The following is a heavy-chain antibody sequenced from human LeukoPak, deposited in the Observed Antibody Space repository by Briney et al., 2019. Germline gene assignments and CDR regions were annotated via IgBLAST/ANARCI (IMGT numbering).Heavy chain of an antibody. Sequence: ASVKVSCKVSGYTLTELSMHWVRQAPGKGLEWMGGFDPEDGETFYAQKFQGRVTMTEDTSTDTAYMELSSLRSEDTAVYYCATGYSSSSGGLYFDYWGQGTLVTVSS. D-gene: IGHD6-6*01. CDR3: ATGYSSSSGGLYFDY. V-gene: IGHV1-24*01. CDR1: GYTLTELS. CDR2: FDPEDGET. J-gene: IGHJ4*02.